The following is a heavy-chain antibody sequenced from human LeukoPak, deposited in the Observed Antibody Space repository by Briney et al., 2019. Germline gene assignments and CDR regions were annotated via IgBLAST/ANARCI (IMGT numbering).Heavy chain of an antibody. Sequence: ASVKVSCKASGYTFTSYDINWVRQAPGQGLEWMGWINPNSGGTNYAQKFQGRVTMTRDTSISTAYMELRRLRSDDTAMYYCARDRVTGTPFGDYYMDVWGKGTTVTVSS. CDR1: GYTFTSYD. CDR2: INPNSGGT. CDR3: ARDRVTGTPFGDYYMDV. D-gene: IGHD1-7*01. J-gene: IGHJ6*03. V-gene: IGHV1-2*02.